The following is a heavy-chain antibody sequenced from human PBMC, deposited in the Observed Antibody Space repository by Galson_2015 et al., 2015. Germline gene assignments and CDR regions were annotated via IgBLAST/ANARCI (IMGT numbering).Heavy chain of an antibody. CDR2: TFYRSKWYN. D-gene: IGHD1-26*01. V-gene: IGHV6-1*01. Sequence: CAISGDSVSSNIAAWNWIRLSPSRGLEWLGRTFYRSKWYNDYAVSVRSRITINADTSKNQVSLHLNSVTSEDSAVYYCAREGPPWGYFDYWGQGTLVTVSS. CDR3: AREGPPWGYFDY. J-gene: IGHJ4*02. CDR1: GDSVSSNIAA.